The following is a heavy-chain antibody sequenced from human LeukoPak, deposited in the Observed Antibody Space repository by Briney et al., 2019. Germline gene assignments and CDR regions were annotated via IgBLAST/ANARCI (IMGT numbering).Heavy chain of an antibody. J-gene: IGHJ4*02. CDR3: AKDQGARYCSSTSCCTWYFDY. V-gene: IGHV3-23*01. CDR2: ISGSGGST. Sequence: GGSLRLSCAASGFTFSSYAMSWVRQAPGKGLEWVSAISGSGGSTYYADSVKGRFTISRDNSKNTLYLQMNSLRAEDTAVYYCAKDQGARYCSSTSCCTWYFDYWGQGTLVTVSS. D-gene: IGHD2-2*02. CDR1: GFTFSSYA.